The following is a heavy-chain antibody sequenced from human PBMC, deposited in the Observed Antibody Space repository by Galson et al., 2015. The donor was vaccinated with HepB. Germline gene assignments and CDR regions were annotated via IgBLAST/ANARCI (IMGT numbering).Heavy chain of an antibody. Sequence: SLRLSCAASGFTFSSYGMHWVRQAPGKGLEWVAVIWYDGSNKYYADSVKGRFTISRDNSKNTLYLQMNSLRAEDTAVYYCAKDYYGSGSYYPLYYFDYWGQGTLVTVSS. CDR2: IWYDGSNK. D-gene: IGHD3-10*01. CDR3: AKDYYGSGSYYPLYYFDY. V-gene: IGHV3-33*06. CDR1: GFTFSSYG. J-gene: IGHJ4*02.